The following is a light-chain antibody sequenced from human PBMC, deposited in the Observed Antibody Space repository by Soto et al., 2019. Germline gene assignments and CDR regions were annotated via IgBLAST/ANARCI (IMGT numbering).Light chain of an antibody. CDR1: QSVSNY. J-gene: IGKJ1*01. CDR3: QQYNKGPVT. V-gene: IGKV3-15*01. CDR2: GAS. Sequence: DIVLTQSPATLALSPGGRATLSCRASQSVSNYLVWYQQKPGQAPRLLIYGASTRATGIPARFSGSGSGAEFTLTINGLQSEDSAVYYCQQYNKGPVTFGQGTKVDIK.